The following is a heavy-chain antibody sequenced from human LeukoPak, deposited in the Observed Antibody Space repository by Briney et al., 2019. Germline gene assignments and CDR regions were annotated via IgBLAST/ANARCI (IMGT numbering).Heavy chain of an antibody. J-gene: IGHJ4*02. Sequence: PGGSLRLSCAAPGFSFASYEMNWVRQAPGKGLEWVSHISSDGHVERYVDSVRGRFTMSRDNAKDLLFLQMNGLRAEDTAVYYCARDTLNGPFVISLDYWGQGALVTVSS. V-gene: IGHV3-48*03. CDR3: ARDTLNGPFVISLDY. CDR1: GFSFASYE. CDR2: ISSDGHVE. D-gene: IGHD3-9*01.